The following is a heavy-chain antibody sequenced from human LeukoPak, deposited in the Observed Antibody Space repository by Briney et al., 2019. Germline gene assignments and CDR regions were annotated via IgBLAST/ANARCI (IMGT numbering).Heavy chain of an antibody. CDR1: GGSISSGSYF. J-gene: IGHJ3*02. Sequence: SQTLSLTCTVSGGSISSGSYFWSWIRQSAGRGLEWIGRIDSSGNTNYNPSLKSRVIMSLDTSKNQFSLKLSSVTAADTAVYYCARGGNGDYDAFDIWGQGTMVTVSS. CDR3: ARGGNGDYDAFDI. D-gene: IGHD4-17*01. V-gene: IGHV4-61*02. CDR2: IDSSGNT.